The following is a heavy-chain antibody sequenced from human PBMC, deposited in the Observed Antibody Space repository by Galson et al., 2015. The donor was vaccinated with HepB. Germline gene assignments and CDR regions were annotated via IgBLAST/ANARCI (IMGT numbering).Heavy chain of an antibody. Sequence: SVKVSCKASGYTFTSYGISWVRQTPGQGLEWMGWISAYNGNTNYAQKLQGRVTMTTDTSTSTAYMELRSLRSDDTAVYYCARNFGYYDSSGYYYGDYWGQGTLVTVSS. CDR2: ISAYNGNT. J-gene: IGHJ4*02. CDR1: GYTFTSYG. CDR3: ARNFGYYDSSGYYYGDY. V-gene: IGHV1-18*01. D-gene: IGHD3-22*01.